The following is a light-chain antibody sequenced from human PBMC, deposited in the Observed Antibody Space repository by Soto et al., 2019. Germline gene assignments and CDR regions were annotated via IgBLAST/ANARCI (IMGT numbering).Light chain of an antibody. CDR2: GAS. J-gene: IGKJ4*01. V-gene: IGKV3-20*01. CDR1: QSVSSSY. CDR3: QQYGSSPT. Sequence: EIVLTQSPGTLSLSPGERATLSCRASQSVSSSYLAWYHQKPGQAPMLRIYGASSRDTGIPDRFSGSGSGTDFTLTISRLEPDDFAVYYCQQYGSSPTFGGGTKVEIK.